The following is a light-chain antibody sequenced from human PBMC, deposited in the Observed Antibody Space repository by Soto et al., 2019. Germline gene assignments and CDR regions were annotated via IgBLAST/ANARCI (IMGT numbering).Light chain of an antibody. Sequence: EIVLTQSPVTLSLSPGERATLSCRASQSVSSSNLAWYQQKTGQAPRHLIYGTSSRATGIPDRFSGSGSGTDFTLTISRLEPEDFAVYYCQQYGTSPPYTFGQGTKLEIK. CDR2: GTS. J-gene: IGKJ2*01. V-gene: IGKV3-20*01. CDR3: QQYGTSPPYT. CDR1: QSVSSSN.